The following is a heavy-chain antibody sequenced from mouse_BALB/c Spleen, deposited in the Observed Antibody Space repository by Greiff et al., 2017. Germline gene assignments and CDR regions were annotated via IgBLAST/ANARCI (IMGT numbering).Heavy chain of an antibody. CDR2: INPSSGYT. CDR1: GYTFTSYT. V-gene: IGHV1-4*02. D-gene: IGHD1-1*01. CDR3: ARWDTTVRV. J-gene: IGHJ2*01. Sequence: QVQLKESAAELARPGASVKMSCKASGYTFTSYTMHWVKQRPGQGLEWIGYINPSSGYTEYNQKFKDKTTLTADKSSSTAYMQLSSLTSEDSAVYYCARWDTTVRVWGQGTTLTVSS.